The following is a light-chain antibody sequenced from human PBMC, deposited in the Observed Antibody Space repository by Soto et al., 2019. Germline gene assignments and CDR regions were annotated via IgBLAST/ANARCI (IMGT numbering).Light chain of an antibody. V-gene: IGKV3D-15*01. CDR3: QQYNNWPPWT. CDR2: GAS. Sequence: EIVMTQSPGTLSVSPGERATLSCRASQSISSSIAWYQQKPGQAPRLVIFGASTRAAGTPDRFSGSGSGTEFTLTISSLQSEDIAVYYCQQYNNWPPWTFGQGTKVEIK. J-gene: IGKJ1*01. CDR1: QSISSS.